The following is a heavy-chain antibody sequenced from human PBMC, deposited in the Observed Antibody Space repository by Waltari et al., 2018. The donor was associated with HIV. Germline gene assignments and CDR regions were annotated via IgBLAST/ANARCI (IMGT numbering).Heavy chain of an antibody. J-gene: IGHJ4*02. V-gene: IGHV3-15*01. Sequence: EVQLVESGGGLMKPGESLRLSCATSGFAFANAWMTWVRQSPGEGLEWIGRIKSHSDGGTTESAAPVRGRLTISRNDSSNTLHLDLDSLIAEDTAIYYCTTDLLRVGNTAVSGSSFWGRGTLVTVSS. D-gene: IGHD6-19*01. CDR1: GFAFANAW. CDR3: TTDLLRVGNTAVSGSSF. CDR2: IKSHSDGGTT.